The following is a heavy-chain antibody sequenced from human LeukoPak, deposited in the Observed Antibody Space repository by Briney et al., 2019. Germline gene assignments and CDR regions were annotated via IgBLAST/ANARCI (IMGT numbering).Heavy chain of an antibody. CDR2: IYTSGST. D-gene: IGHD6-19*01. Sequence: SETLSLTCTVSGGSISSYYWSWIRRPPGKGLEWIGYIYTSGSTNYTPSLKSRVTISVDTSKNQFSLKLSSVTAADTAVYYCARHRYSSGWHGGPDYWGQGTLVTVSS. V-gene: IGHV4-4*09. CDR3: ARHRYSSGWHGGPDY. J-gene: IGHJ4*02. CDR1: GGSISSYY.